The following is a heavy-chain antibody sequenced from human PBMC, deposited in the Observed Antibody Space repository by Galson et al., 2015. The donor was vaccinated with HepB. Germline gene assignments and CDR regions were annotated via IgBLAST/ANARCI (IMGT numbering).Heavy chain of an antibody. V-gene: IGHV1-69*04. D-gene: IGHD4-17*01. J-gene: IGHJ4*02. CDR1: GGTFSSYA. Sequence: SVKVSCKASGGTFSSYAISWVRQAPGQGLEWMGRIIPILGIANYAQKFRGRVTITADKSTSTAYMELSSLRSEDTAVYYCARDQEVTTSLCYWGQGTLVTVSS. CDR3: ARDQEVTTSLCY. CDR2: IIPILGIA.